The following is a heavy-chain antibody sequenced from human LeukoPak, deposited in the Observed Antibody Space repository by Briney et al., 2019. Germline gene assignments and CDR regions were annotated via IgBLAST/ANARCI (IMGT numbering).Heavy chain of an antibody. J-gene: IGHJ6*02. Sequence: GGSLRLSCAASGFTFSDYYMSWIRQAPGKGLEWVSYISSSGSTIYYADSVKGRFTISRDNAKNSLYLQMNSLRAEDMAVYYCARVSHVSSWHEWLLGLYGMDVWGQGTTVTVSS. CDR2: ISSSGSTI. CDR3: ARVSHVSSWHEWLLGLYGMDV. D-gene: IGHD6-13*01. V-gene: IGHV3-11*01. CDR1: GFTFSDYY.